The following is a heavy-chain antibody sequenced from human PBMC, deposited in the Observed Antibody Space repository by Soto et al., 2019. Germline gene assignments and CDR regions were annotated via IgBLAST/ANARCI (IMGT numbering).Heavy chain of an antibody. V-gene: IGHV3-23*01. CDR1: GCTFSNYA. D-gene: IGHD2-15*01. CDR2: FSSGGGGT. CDR3: TKANRYCSGANCFTFDY. J-gene: IGHJ4*02. Sequence: GGSLRLSCTASGCTFSNYAMIWVRQAPGKGLEWVSTFSSGGGGTYYADSVKGRFTISRDNSKNTLSLQMNSLRAEDTAVYYCTKANRYCSGANCFTFDYWGLGTLVTVSS.